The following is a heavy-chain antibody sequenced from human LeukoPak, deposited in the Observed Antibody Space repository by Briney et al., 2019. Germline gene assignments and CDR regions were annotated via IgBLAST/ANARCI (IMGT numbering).Heavy chain of an antibody. V-gene: IGHV3-48*03. CDR1: GFTFTGYE. Sequence: GGSLRLSCAASGFTFTGYEMNWVRQAPGKGLAWVSYISSSGSTIYYADSVKGRFTISRDNAKSSLYLQMNSLRAEDTAVYYCARGDGGYYYGMDVWGKGTTVTVSS. D-gene: IGHD2-21*01. CDR3: ARGDGGYYYGMDV. J-gene: IGHJ6*04. CDR2: ISSSGSTI.